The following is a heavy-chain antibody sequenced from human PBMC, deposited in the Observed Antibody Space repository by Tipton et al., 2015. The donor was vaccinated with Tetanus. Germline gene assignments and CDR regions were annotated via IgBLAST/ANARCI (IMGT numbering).Heavy chain of an antibody. CDR3: ARANYDFPKKGPFDS. J-gene: IGHJ4*02. CDR2: IYQTDST. V-gene: IGHV4-30-2*01. CDR1: GGLITTGGYS. Sequence: TLSLTCNVSGGLITTGGYSWGWIRQPPGQGLEWLGYIYQTDSTYYNPSVRSRLTLSLQRSKNQVSLRLTSVTAADTAVYYCARANYDFPKKGPFDSWGPGSLVIVSS. D-gene: IGHD3-3*01.